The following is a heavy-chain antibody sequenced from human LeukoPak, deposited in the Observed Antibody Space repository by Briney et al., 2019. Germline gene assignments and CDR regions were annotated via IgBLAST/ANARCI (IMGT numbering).Heavy chain of an antibody. V-gene: IGHV4-4*07. Sequence: SETLSLTCTVSGGSISSYYWSWIRQPAGKGLEWIGRIYTSGSTNYNPSLKSRVTISVDTSKNQFSLKLSSVTAADTAVYYCARGLPYYYCYYMDVWGKGTTVTVSS. CDR1: GGSISSYY. D-gene: IGHD2-21*01. CDR3: ARGLPYYYCYYMDV. CDR2: IYTSGST. J-gene: IGHJ6*03.